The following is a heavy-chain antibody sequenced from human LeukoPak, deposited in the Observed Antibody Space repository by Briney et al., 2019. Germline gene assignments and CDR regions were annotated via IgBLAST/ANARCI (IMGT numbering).Heavy chain of an antibody. D-gene: IGHD2-21*02. CDR3: ASARDRAVDAFDI. CDR1: GGSISSGGYY. CDR2: IYYSGST. V-gene: IGHV4-31*02. Sequence: SETLSLTCTVSGGSISSGGYYWSWIRQHPGKGLEWIGYIYYSGSTYYNPSLKSRVTISVDTSKNQFSLKLSSVTAADTAVYYCASARDRAVDAFDIWGQGTMVTVSS. J-gene: IGHJ3*02.